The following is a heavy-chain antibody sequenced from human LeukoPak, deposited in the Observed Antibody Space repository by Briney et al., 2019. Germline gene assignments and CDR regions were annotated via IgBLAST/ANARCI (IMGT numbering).Heavy chain of an antibody. CDR1: GFPFSNYG. J-gene: IGHJ3*02. V-gene: IGHV3-30*02. Sequence: GGSLRLSCAASGFPFSNYGMHWVRQAPDKGLEWVAFLQNHGGDIHYADSVEGRFTISRDNAKNSLYLQMNSLRAEDTAVYYCARDSREGAFDIWGQGTMVTVSS. CDR2: LQNHGGDI. CDR3: ARDSREGAFDI.